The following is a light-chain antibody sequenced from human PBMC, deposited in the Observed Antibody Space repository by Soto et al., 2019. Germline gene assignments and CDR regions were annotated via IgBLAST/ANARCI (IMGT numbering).Light chain of an antibody. CDR2: EVS. J-gene: IGLJ2*01. Sequence: QSVLTQPPSASGSPGQSVTISCTGTSSDVGVYNYVSWYQQHPGKAPKLLIYEVSKRPSGVPDRFSGSKSGNTASLTVSGLQAEDEADFYCSSYAGSNNEVFGGRTKLTVL. V-gene: IGLV2-8*01. CDR3: SSYAGSNNEV. CDR1: SSDVGVYNY.